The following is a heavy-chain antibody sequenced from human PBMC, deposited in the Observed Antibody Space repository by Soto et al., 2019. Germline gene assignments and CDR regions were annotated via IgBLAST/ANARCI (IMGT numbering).Heavy chain of an antibody. Sequence: SETLSLTCTVSGGSISSYYWSWIRQPPGKGLEWIGYIYYSGSTNYNPSLKSRVTISVDTSKNQFSLKLSSVTAADTAVYYCARDKVIAVAGTEGPNYYYYGMDVWGQGTTVTV. CDR1: GGSISSYY. V-gene: IGHV4-59*01. J-gene: IGHJ6*02. CDR2: IYYSGST. CDR3: ARDKVIAVAGTEGPNYYYYGMDV. D-gene: IGHD6-19*01.